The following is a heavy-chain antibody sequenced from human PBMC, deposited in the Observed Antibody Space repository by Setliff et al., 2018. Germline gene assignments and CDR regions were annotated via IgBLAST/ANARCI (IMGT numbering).Heavy chain of an antibody. V-gene: IGHV1-2*04. D-gene: IGHD3-3*01. J-gene: IGHJ4*02. CDR3: IRGVGFWSGHYSETTGGFDY. CDR1: GYFFRAFY. Sequence: ASVKGSCKTSGYFFRAFYISWVRQAPKEGXXXXXXXXXXXXXXXXXXXXQGWVTXXRDMSSSTAYLEMNNLKPDDTALYYCIRGVGFWSGHYSETTGGFDYWGPGTQVTVSS. CDR2: XXXXXXXX.